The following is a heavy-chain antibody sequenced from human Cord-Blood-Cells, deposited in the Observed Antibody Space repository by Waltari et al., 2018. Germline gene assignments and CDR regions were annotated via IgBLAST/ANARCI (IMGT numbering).Heavy chain of an antibody. CDR3: ARSPVLRYFDWLLYFDY. J-gene: IGHJ4*02. Sequence: QVQLVESGGGVVQPGRSLRLSCAASGFTFSSYAMHWVRQAPGKGLVWVAVISYDGSNKYYADSVKGRFTISRANSKNTLYLQMNSLRAEDTSVYYCARSPVLRYFDWLLYFDYWGQGTLVTVSS. V-gene: IGHV3-30-3*01. CDR2: ISYDGSNK. CDR1: GFTFSSYA. D-gene: IGHD3-9*01.